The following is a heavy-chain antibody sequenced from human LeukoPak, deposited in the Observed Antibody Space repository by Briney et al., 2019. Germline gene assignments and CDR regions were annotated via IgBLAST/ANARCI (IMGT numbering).Heavy chain of an antibody. V-gene: IGHV3-21*01. CDR2: ISSSSSYI. D-gene: IGHD5-12*01. Sequence: GGSLRLSCAASGFTFSSYSMNWVRQAPGKGLEWVSSISSSSSYIYYADSVKGRFTISRDNAKNPLYLQMNSLRAEDTAVYYCARDGTSYRGYPGYWGQGTLVTVSS. J-gene: IGHJ4*02. CDR1: GFTFSSYS. CDR3: ARDGTSYRGYPGY.